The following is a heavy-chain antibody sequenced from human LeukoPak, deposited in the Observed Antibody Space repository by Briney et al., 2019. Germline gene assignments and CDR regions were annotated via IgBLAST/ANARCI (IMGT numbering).Heavy chain of an antibody. CDR2: IIPILGIA. CDR3: ARDGIAGFL. CDR1: GGTFSSYA. Sequence: GASVKVSCKASGGTFSSYAISWVRQAPGQGREWMGRIIPILGIANYAQKFQRRVTITADKSTSTAYMELSSLRSEDTAVYYCARDGIAGFLWGQGTMVTVSS. V-gene: IGHV1-69*04. J-gene: IGHJ3*01. D-gene: IGHD6-13*01.